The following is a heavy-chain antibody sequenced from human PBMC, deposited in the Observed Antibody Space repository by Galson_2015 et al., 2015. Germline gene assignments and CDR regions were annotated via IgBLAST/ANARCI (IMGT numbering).Heavy chain of an antibody. Sequence: CAASGFTFSGYWMHWVRQAPGKGPVCVSRIKSDGSSTNSADSVKGRFTISRDNAKNTLYLQMNSLRAEDTAVYYCARGSGSDWRILDYWGQGTLVTVSS. V-gene: IGHV3-74*01. J-gene: IGHJ4*02. D-gene: IGHD1-26*01. CDR2: IKSDGSST. CDR3: ARGSGSDWRILDY. CDR1: GFTFSGYW.